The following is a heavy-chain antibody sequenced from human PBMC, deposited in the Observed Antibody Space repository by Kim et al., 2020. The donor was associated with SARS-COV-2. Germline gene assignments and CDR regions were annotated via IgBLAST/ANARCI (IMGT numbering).Heavy chain of an antibody. V-gene: IGHV4-39*01. CDR3: ARHNIGSSWSFDY. CDR1: GGSISSSSYY. Sequence: SETLSLTCTVSGGSISSSSYYWGWIRQPPGKGLEWIGSIYYSGSTYYNPSLKSRVTISVDTSKNQFSLKLSSVTAADTAVYYCARHNIGSSWSFDYWGQGTLVTVSS. D-gene: IGHD6-13*01. CDR2: IYYSGST. J-gene: IGHJ4*02.